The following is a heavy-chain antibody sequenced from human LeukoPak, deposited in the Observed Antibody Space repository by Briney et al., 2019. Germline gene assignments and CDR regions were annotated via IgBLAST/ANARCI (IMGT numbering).Heavy chain of an antibody. D-gene: IGHD6-19*01. J-gene: IGHJ4*02. CDR3: AKARAGTYFDY. CDR2: ISWNSGSI. Sequence: GGSLRLSCAASGFTFDDYAMHWVRQAPGKGLEWVSGISWNSGSIGYADSVKGRFTISRDNAKNSLYLQMNSLRAEDMALYYCAKARAGTYFDYWGQGTLVTVSS. V-gene: IGHV3-9*03. CDR1: GFTFDDYA.